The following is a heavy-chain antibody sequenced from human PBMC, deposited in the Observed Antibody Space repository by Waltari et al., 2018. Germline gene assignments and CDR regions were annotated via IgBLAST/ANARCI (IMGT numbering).Heavy chain of an antibody. Sequence: QLQLQESGPGLLKPSETLSLTCTVSGGSISSSPYYWGWIRQPPGKGLEWIGSISYSGSTYYPPSCKSRITISVDTSKNQCSLKLSSVIAADTAVYYCARLCLGCPFDYWGQGTLVTVSS. CDR2: ISYSGST. D-gene: IGHD6-19*01. CDR1: GGSISSSPYY. J-gene: IGHJ4*02. CDR3: ARLCLGCPFDY. V-gene: IGHV4-39*01.